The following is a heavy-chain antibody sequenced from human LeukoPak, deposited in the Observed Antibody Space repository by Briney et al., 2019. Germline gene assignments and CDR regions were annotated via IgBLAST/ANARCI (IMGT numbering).Heavy chain of an antibody. CDR1: GFTFSSYG. CDR2: ISYDGSNK. J-gene: IGHJ4*02. D-gene: IGHD1-26*01. Sequence: GGSLRLSCAASGFTFSSYGMHWVRQAPGKGLEWVAVISYDGSNKYYADSVKGRFTISRDNSKNTLYLQMNSLRAEDTAVYYCANEWELLGLDYWGQGTLVTVSS. V-gene: IGHV3-30*18. CDR3: ANEWELLGLDY.